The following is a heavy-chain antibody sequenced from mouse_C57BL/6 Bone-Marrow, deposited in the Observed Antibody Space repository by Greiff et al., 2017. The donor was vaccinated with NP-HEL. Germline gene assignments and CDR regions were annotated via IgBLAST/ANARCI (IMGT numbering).Heavy chain of an antibody. CDR2: IDPSDSYT. CDR1: GYTFTSYW. CDR3: AREDYDEDY. Sequence: QVQLQQPGAELVKPGASVKLSCKASGYTFTSYWMQWVKQRPGQGLEWIGEIDPSDSYTNYNQKFKGKATLTVDTSSSTAYMQLSSLTSEDSAVYYCAREDYDEDYWGQGTLVTVSA. D-gene: IGHD2-4*01. J-gene: IGHJ3*01. V-gene: IGHV1-50*01.